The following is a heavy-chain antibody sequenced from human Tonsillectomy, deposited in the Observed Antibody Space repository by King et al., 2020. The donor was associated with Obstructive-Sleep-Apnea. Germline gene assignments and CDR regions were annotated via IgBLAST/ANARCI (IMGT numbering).Heavy chain of an antibody. J-gene: IGHJ4*01. CDR2: ISGSGGNT. CDR1: GFTFDSYA. CDR3: AKEHWVAAGGTVYYDC. V-gene: IGHV3-23*04. D-gene: IGHD2-8*02. Sequence: VQLVESGGGLVQPGGSLRLSCAASGFTFDSYAMSWVRQAPGKGLEWVSAISGSGGNTYYADSVKGRFTISRDNSKNTLYLQMNSLRAEDTAVYYCAKEHWVAAGGTVYYDCCGQGTLVTVSS.